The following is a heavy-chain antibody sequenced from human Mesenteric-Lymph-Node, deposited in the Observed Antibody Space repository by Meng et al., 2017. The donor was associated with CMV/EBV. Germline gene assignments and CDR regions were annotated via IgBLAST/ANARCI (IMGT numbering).Heavy chain of an antibody. V-gene: IGHV3-21*01. J-gene: IGHJ4*02. CDR2: ISSSSSYI. Sequence: GESLKISCAASGFTFSSYSMNWVRQAPGKGLEWVSSISSSSSYIYYADSVKGRFTISRDNAKNSLYLQMNSLRAEDTAVYYCARDVTGSLEWLLPYYFDYWGQGTLVTVSS. CDR1: GFTFSSYS. CDR3: ARDVTGSLEWLLPYYFDY. D-gene: IGHD3-3*01.